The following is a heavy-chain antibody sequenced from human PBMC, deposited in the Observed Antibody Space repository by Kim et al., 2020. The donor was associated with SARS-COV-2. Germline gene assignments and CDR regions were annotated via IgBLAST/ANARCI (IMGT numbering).Heavy chain of an antibody. CDR2: ISAYNGNT. CDR3: ARVSYSYGSVCRQDFDL. Sequence: ASVKVSCKASGYTFTSYGISWVRQAPGQGLEWMGWISAYNGNTNYAQKLQGRVTMTTDTSTSTAYMELRSLRSDDTAVYYCARVSYSYGSVCRQDFDLWGRGTLVTVSS. CDR1: GYTFTSYG. V-gene: IGHV1-18*04. D-gene: IGHD5-18*01. J-gene: IGHJ2*01.